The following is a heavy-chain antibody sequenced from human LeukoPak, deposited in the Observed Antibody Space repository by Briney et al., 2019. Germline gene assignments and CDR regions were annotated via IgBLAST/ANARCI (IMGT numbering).Heavy chain of an antibody. CDR1: GFTFSSYW. D-gene: IGHD3-16*02. CDR2: INSDGSST. CDR3: ARGGMITFGGVIVIQDYYYGMDV. J-gene: IGHJ6*04. Sequence: GGSLRLSCAASGFTFSSYWMHWVRQAPGKGLVWVSRINSDGSSTSYADSVKGRFTISRDNAKYTLYLQMNSLRAEDTAVYYCARGGMITFGGVIVIQDYYYGMDVWGKGTTVTVSS. V-gene: IGHV3-74*01.